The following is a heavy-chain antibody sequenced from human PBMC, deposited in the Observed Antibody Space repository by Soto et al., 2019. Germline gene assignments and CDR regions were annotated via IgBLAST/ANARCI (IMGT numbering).Heavy chain of an antibody. Sequence: GASVKVSCKASGYTLTSYGISWVRQAPGQGLEWMGWISAYNGNTNYAQKLQGRVTMTTDTSTSTAYMELRSLRSDDTAVYYCARHPLTLRFLEWLLEYYFDYWGQGTLVTVSS. CDR2: ISAYNGNT. J-gene: IGHJ4*02. V-gene: IGHV1-18*01. D-gene: IGHD3-3*01. CDR1: GYTLTSYG. CDR3: ARHPLTLRFLEWLLEYYFDY.